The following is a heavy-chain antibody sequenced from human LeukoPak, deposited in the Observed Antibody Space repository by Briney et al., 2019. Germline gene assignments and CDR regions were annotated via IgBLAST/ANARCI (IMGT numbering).Heavy chain of an antibody. CDR3: ARLWRSSGSPTAFDI. CDR2: ISTSGST. J-gene: IGHJ3*02. CDR1: GGSISGYY. Sequence: SETLSLTCTVSGGSISGYYWNWIRQPPGKGLEWIGYISTSGSTNYNPSLKSRVTISVDTSRNQFSLKLSSVTVADTAVYYCARLWRSSGSPTAFDIWGQGTMVTVSS. V-gene: IGHV4-4*09. D-gene: IGHD1-26*01.